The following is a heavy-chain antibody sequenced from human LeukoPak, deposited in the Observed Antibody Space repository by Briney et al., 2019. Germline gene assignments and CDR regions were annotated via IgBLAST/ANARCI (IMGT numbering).Heavy chain of an antibody. Sequence: GGSLRLSCAASGFTFSDYYMSWVRQAPGKGLEWVANIKQDGSEKYYVDSVKGRFTISRDNAKNSLYLQMNSLRAEDTAVYYCARDRNYDYVWGSYRYGYYFDYWGQGTLVTVSS. J-gene: IGHJ4*02. CDR2: IKQDGSEK. CDR1: GFTFSDYY. CDR3: ARDRNYDYVWGSYRYGYYFDY. V-gene: IGHV3-7*01. D-gene: IGHD3-16*02.